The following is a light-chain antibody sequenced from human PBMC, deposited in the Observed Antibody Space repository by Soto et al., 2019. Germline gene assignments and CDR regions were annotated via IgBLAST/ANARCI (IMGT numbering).Light chain of an antibody. V-gene: IGLV1-40*01. Sequence: QSVLTQPPSVSGAPGQRVTISCTGSSSNIGAGYDVHWYQQLPGKAPKLLIYGNSNRPSGVPDRFSGSKSGTSASLTITGLQAEDEADYYCQSSDSSLSGSYVVFGGGTKVTVL. J-gene: IGLJ2*01. CDR1: SSNIGAGYD. CDR3: QSSDSSLSGSYVV. CDR2: GNS.